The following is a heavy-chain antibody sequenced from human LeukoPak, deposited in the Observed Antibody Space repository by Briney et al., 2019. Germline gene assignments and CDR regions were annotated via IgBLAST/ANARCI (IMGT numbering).Heavy chain of an antibody. CDR2: ISYDGSNK. J-gene: IGHJ6*02. Sequence: GGSLRLSCAASGFTFSSYAMHWGRQAPGEGLEWVAVISYDGSNKYYADSVKGRFTISRDNSKNTLYLQMNSLRAEDTAVYYCSYYYGMDVWGQGTTVTVSS. CDR3: SYYYGMDV. V-gene: IGHV3-30-3*01. CDR1: GFTFSSYA.